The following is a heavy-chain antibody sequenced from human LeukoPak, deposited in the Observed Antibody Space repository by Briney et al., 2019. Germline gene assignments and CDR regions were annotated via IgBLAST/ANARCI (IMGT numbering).Heavy chain of an antibody. CDR1: GFTFRLYE. D-gene: IGHD7-27*01. CDR3: VRSGDLEPEY. V-gene: IGHV3-48*03. Sequence: TGGSLRLSCAASGFTFRLYEMMWVRQAPGKGLDWVSFITVSGSGRYYGDSVKGRFTISRDDSKNSVYLQMNSLRVEDTAVYYCVRSGDLEPEYWGQGTLITVSS. CDR2: ITVSGSGR. J-gene: IGHJ4*02.